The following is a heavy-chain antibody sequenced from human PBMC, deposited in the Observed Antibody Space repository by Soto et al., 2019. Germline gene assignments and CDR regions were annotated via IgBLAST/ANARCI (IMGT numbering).Heavy chain of an antibody. V-gene: IGHV4-59*01. Sequence: PSETLSLTCTVSSGPISSYYWNWIRQPPGKGLEWIGSIYYSGNTNYSPSLKSRVTISVDTSKKQFSLKLTSVTAADTAMYYCAIFYCSSTRCYQLAYCGQGSLVPGSS. CDR3: AIFYCSSTRCYQLAY. CDR1: SGPISSYY. CDR2: IYYSGNT. D-gene: IGHD2-2*01. J-gene: IGHJ1*01.